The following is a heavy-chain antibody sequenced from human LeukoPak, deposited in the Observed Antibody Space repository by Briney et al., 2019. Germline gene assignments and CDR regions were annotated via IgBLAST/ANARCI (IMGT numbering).Heavy chain of an antibody. CDR3: AREFIKLGRDGYNYSDY. J-gene: IGHJ4*02. D-gene: IGHD5-24*01. V-gene: IGHV1-69*04. CDR2: IIPILGIA. Sequence: SVKVSCKASGGTFSSYTISWVRQAPGQGLEWMGRIIPILGIANYAQKFQGRVTITADKSASTAYMELSSLSAEDKAVYYCAREFIKLGRDGYNYSDYWGQGTLVSVS. CDR1: GGTFSSYT.